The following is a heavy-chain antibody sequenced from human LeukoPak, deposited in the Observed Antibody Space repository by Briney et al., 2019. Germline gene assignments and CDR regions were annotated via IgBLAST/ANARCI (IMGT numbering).Heavy chain of an antibody. CDR3: ARASPGLRYFDWLSAPPYYLDY. CDR1: GFTFSSYW. Sequence: GGSLRLSCAASGFTFSSYWMSWVRQAPGKGLEWVADIKQDGSEKYYVDSVKGRFTISRDNAKNSLYLQMNSLRAEDTAVYYCARASPGLRYFDWLSAPPYYLDYWGQGTLVTVSS. J-gene: IGHJ4*02. D-gene: IGHD3-9*01. CDR2: IKQDGSEK. V-gene: IGHV3-7*01.